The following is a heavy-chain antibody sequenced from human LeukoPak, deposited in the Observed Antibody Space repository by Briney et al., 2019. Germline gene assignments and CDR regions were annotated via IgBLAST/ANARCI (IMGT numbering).Heavy chain of an antibody. J-gene: IGHJ4*02. CDR2: IWYDGSNK. CDR3: ARVPRGYSGYDLDY. D-gene: IGHD5-12*01. Sequence: GGSLRLSCAASGFTFSSYGMHWVRQAPGKGLEWVAVIWYDGSNKYYADSVKDRFTISRDNSKNTLYLQMNSLRAEDTAVYYCARVPRGYSGYDLDYWGQGTLVTVSS. CDR1: GFTFSSYG. V-gene: IGHV3-33*01.